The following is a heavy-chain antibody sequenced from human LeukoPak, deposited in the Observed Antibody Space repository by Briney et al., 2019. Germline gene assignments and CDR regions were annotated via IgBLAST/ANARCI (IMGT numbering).Heavy chain of an antibody. Sequence: GRSLRLSCTASGFTFGDYAMSWVRQAPGKGLEWVGFIRSKAYGGTTEYAASVKGRFTISRDDSKSIAYLQMNSLKTEDTAVYYCTGGPTRYGYVWGSWPDFDYWGQGTLVTVSS. V-gene: IGHV3-49*04. CDR3: TGGPTRYGYVWGSWPDFDY. D-gene: IGHD3-16*01. CDR2: IRSKAYGGTT. J-gene: IGHJ4*02. CDR1: GFTFGDYA.